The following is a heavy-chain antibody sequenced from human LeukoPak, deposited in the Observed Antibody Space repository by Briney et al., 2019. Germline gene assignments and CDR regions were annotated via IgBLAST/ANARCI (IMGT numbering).Heavy chain of an antibody. D-gene: IGHD3-10*01. Sequence: GGSLRLSCAASGFTVSSNYMSWVRQAPGKGLEWVSVIYSGGSTYYADSVKGRFTISRDNSKNTLYLQMNSLRAEDTAVYYCVRGWFGELRGYYFDYWGQGTLVTVSS. CDR3: VRGWFGELRGYYFDY. CDR2: IYSGGST. V-gene: IGHV3-53*01. J-gene: IGHJ4*02. CDR1: GFTVSSNY.